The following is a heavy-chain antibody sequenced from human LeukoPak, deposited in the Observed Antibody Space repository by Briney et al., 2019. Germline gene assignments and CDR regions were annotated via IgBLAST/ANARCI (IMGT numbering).Heavy chain of an antibody. CDR3: ARSAAMVTGRFDY. CDR1: GFTFSSYW. V-gene: IGHV3-7*01. CDR2: IKQDGSEK. D-gene: IGHD5-18*01. Sequence: GGSLRLSCAASGFTFSSYWMSWVRQAPGKGLEWVANIKQDGSEKYYVDSVKGRFTISRDNAKNSLYLQMNSLRAEDTAVYYGARSAAMVTGRFDYWGQGTLVTVSS. J-gene: IGHJ4*02.